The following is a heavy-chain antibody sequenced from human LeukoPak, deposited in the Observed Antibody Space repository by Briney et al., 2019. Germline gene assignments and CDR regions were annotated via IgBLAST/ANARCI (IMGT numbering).Heavy chain of an antibody. CDR3: ARDSPLDIVGVPHT. CDR1: GYTITNNY. J-gene: IGHJ4*02. D-gene: IGHD1-26*01. V-gene: IGHV1-46*01. CDR2: INPSGTGT. Sequence: ASVKVSCKASGYTITNNYMHWVRQAPGQRLEWMGVINPSGTGTSYAQKFQGRITMSRDTSTSTVYMELSSLRSEDTAVYYCARDSPLDIVGVPHTWGQGTLVTVSS.